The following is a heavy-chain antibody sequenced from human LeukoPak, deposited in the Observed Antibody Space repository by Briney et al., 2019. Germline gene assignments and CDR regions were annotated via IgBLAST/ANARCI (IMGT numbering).Heavy chain of an antibody. V-gene: IGHV3-30*02. CDR2: IRYDGSNK. CDR1: GFTFSSYA. Sequence: PGGSLRLSCAASGFTFSSYAMHWVRQAPGKGLEWVAFIRYDGSNKYYADSVKGRFTISRDNSKNTLYLQMNSLRAEDTAVYYCAKPGDYYDSSGYYYPPFDYWGQGTLVTVSS. CDR3: AKPGDYYDSSGYYYPPFDY. J-gene: IGHJ4*02. D-gene: IGHD3-22*01.